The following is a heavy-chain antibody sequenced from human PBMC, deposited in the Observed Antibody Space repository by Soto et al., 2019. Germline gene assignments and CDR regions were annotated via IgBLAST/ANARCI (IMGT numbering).Heavy chain of an antibody. V-gene: IGHV1-8*01. CDR3: TKPRSSLQWPPFDP. CDR2: MNPNSGNT. J-gene: IGHJ5*02. CDR1: GYTFTSYD. D-gene: IGHD6-19*01. Sequence: GASVKVSCKASGYTFTSYDINWVRPATGQGLEWMGWMNPNSGNTGYAQKFQGRVTMTRNTSISTAYMELSSLRSEDTAVYYCTKPRSSLQWPPFDPWGHGTQVTVSS.